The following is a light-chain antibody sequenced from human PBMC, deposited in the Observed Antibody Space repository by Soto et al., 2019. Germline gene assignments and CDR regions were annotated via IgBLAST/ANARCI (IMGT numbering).Light chain of an antibody. CDR2: EVS. V-gene: IGLV2-18*01. CDR1: STDFVSYSR. J-gene: IGLJ1*01. Sequence: QSVLTQHPSVSGSPGQSVTISCTGASTDFVSYSRVSWYQQPPGTAPKLMIYEVSKRPSGVPDRFSGSKSGNTASLTISGLQAADEADYYCSLYTSENAYVFGTGTKVTVL. CDR3: SLYTSENAYV.